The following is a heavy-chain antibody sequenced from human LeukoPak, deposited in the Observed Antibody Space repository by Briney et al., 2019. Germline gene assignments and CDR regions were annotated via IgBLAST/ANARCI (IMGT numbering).Heavy chain of an antibody. CDR3: ARNGEY. Sequence: PGGSLRLSCAASGFTFSSYAMHWVRQAPGKGVEWVADISYDGSNTYYADSVKGRFTISRDNSNNTPYLQMNTLIVEDTAVDYGARNGEYWGQGALVTVSP. CDR1: GFTFSSYA. D-gene: IGHD3-10*01. J-gene: IGHJ4*02. V-gene: IGHV3-30*04. CDR2: ISYDGSNT.